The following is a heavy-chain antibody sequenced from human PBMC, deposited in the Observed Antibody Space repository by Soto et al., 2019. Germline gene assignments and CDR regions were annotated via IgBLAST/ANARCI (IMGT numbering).Heavy chain of an antibody. J-gene: IGHJ6*02. CDR1: GFTFSSYG. CDR2: ISYDGSNK. D-gene: IGHD6-19*01. Sequence: GGSLRLSCAASGFTFSSYGMHWVRQAPGKGLEWVAVISYDGSNKYYADSVKGRFTISRDNSKNTLYLQMNSLRAEDTAVYYCAKDSLAVAGTGAYYYYGMDVWGQGTTVTVSS. V-gene: IGHV3-30*18. CDR3: AKDSLAVAGTGAYYYYGMDV.